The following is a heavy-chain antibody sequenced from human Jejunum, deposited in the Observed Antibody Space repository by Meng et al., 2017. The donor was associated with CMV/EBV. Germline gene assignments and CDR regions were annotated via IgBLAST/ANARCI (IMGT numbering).Heavy chain of an antibody. CDR3: AKESGQYQMLSYYGLDV. V-gene: IGHV3-23*01. Sequence: TINSCAMTWVRQAPGKGLEWVSVISRSGGDTNYADSVKGRFTISRDNSKNTLYLEMSSLRAEDTAIYYCAKESGQYQMLSYYGLDVWGQGTTVTVSS. D-gene: IGHD2-2*01. CDR2: ISRSGGDT. J-gene: IGHJ6*02. CDR1: TINSCA.